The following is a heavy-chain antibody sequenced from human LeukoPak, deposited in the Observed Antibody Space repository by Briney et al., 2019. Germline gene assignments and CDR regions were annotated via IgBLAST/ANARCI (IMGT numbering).Heavy chain of an antibody. V-gene: IGHV3-7*01. CDR2: INEDGSQK. CDR1: GITFTNYW. D-gene: IGHD6-6*01. Sequence: AGGSLRLSCAASGITFTNYWMIWVRQAPGKGLEWVANINEDGSQKYYVGSVEGRFTISRDKAENSVFLQMNSLRAEDTALYYCASSSYSSSSSWGQGTLVTVSS. CDR3: ASSSYSSSSS. J-gene: IGHJ5*02.